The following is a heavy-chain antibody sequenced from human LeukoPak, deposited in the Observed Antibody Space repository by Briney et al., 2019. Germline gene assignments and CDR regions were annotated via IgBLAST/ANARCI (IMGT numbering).Heavy chain of an antibody. CDR3: AKDRSIGTYYTFDH. D-gene: IGHD1-26*01. CDR1: GFTVCDYA. Sequence: GGSLRLSCAASGFTVCDYAMTWVRQAPGKGLEWVSSISASGVMTYYADSVKGRFTVSRDNSKNSLYLQMKSLTAADTAVYYCAKDRSIGTYYTFDHWGQGTLVSVSS. V-gene: IGHV3-23*01. CDR2: ISASGVMT. J-gene: IGHJ4*02.